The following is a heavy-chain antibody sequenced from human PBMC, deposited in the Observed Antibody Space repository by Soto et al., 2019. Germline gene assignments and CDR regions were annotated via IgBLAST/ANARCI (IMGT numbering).Heavy chain of an antibody. CDR1: GFTFSSYW. D-gene: IGHD5-18*01. V-gene: IGHV3-74*01. J-gene: IGHJ4*02. CDR2: INPDGSAT. CDR3: GRGGSDSPMAPGY. Sequence: XGSLRLSCAASGFTFSSYWMHWVRQAPGKGLVWVSRINPDGSATNYADSVKGRFTISRDNAKNTLYLQMNSLRAEDTAVFYCGRGGSDSPMAPGYWGQGTLVTVSS.